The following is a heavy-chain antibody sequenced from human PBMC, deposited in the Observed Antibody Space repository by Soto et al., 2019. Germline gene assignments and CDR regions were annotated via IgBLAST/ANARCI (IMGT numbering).Heavy chain of an antibody. D-gene: IGHD5-12*01. CDR1: GGTFSSYT. J-gene: IGHJ2*01. CDR3: ARGNHRWLQLWYFDL. CDR2: IIPIFGTA. V-gene: IGHV1-69*12. Sequence: QVQLVQSGAEVKKPGSSVTVSCKASGGTFSSYTISWVRQAPGQGLEWMGGIIPIFGTANYAQKFQGRVTITADESXXTAYMGLSSLRSEDTAVYYCARGNHRWLQLWYFDLWGRGTLVTVSS.